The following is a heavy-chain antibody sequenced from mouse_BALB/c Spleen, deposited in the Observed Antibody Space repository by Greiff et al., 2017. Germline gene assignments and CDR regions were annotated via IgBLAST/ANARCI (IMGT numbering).Heavy chain of an antibody. J-gene: IGHJ3*01. CDR2: ISSGGSYT. Sequence: EVQLQESGGGLVKPGGSLKLSCAASGFTFSSYTMSWVRQTPEKRLEWVATISSGGSYTYYPDSVKGRFTISRDNAKNTLYLQMSSLKSEDTAMYYCTRERELGPFAYWGQGTLVTVSA. CDR3: TRERELGPFAY. CDR1: GFTFSSYT. V-gene: IGHV5-6-4*01. D-gene: IGHD4-1*01.